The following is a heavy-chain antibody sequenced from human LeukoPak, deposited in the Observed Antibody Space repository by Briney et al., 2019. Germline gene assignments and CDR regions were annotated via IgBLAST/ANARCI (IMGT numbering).Heavy chain of an antibody. CDR2: ISGSGGST. D-gene: IGHD3-22*01. V-gene: IGHV3-23*01. CDR3: ARDSGIYDSRGYYVLSYYGMDV. J-gene: IGHJ6*02. CDR1: GFTFASYA. Sequence: GGSLRLSCAASGFTFASYAMTWVRQAPGKGLEWFSAISGSGGSTYYADSVKGRFTISRDNSKNTLYLQMNSLRAEDTAVYYCARDSGIYDSRGYYVLSYYGMDVWGQGTTVTVSS.